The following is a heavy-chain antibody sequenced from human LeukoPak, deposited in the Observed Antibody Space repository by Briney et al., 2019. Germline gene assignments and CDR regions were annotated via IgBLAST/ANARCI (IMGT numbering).Heavy chain of an antibody. J-gene: IGHJ6*02. D-gene: IGHD6-13*01. CDR1: GFTFSSYS. CDR2: ISSSSSYI. V-gene: IGHV3-21*01. Sequence: GGSLRLSCAASGFTFSSYSMNWVRQAPGKGLEGVSSISSSSSYIYYADSVKGRFTISRDNAKNSLYLQMNSLRAEDTAVYYCARDPEWGGSSWPYYYYGMDVWGQGTTVTVSS. CDR3: ARDPEWGGSSWPYYYYGMDV.